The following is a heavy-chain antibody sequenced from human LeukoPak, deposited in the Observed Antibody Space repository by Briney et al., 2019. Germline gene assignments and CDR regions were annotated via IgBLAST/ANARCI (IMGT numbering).Heavy chain of an antibody. D-gene: IGHD1-14*01. CDR3: ARDHPQRGGDY. Sequence: KPSETLSLTCAVYGGSFSGYYWSWIRQPPGKGLEWIGEINHSGSTNYNPSLKSRVTISVDTSKNQFSLKLSSVTAADTGVFYCARDHPQRGGDYWGQATLVTVPP. CDR2: INHSGST. CDR1: GGSFSGYY. V-gene: IGHV4-34*01. J-gene: IGHJ4*02.